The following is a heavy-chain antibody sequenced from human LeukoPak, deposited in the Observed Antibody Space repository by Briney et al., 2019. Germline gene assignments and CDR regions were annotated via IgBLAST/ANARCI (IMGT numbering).Heavy chain of an antibody. Sequence: GGCLRLSCAASGFTFSNAWMTWVRQAPGKGLEWVVRIKSKAYGETTDYAAPVKARFTISRDDSANTLYLQMNSLKTDDTAVYYCTTDAATIAAAGTGPYWGQGTLVTVSS. CDR3: TTDAATIAAAGTGPY. V-gene: IGHV3-15*01. J-gene: IGHJ4*02. D-gene: IGHD6-13*01. CDR2: IKSKAYGETT. CDR1: GFTFSNAW.